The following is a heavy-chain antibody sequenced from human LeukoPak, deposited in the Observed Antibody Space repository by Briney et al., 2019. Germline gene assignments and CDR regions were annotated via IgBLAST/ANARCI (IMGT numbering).Heavy chain of an antibody. CDR1: GFTFSSYG. Sequence: GGSLRLSCAASGFTFSSYGMHWVRQAPGKGLEWVGRIKSKTDGGTTDYAAPVKGRFTISRDDSKNTLYLQMNSLKTEDTAVYYCTTVSPHSGYDYSLTYYFDYWGQGTLVTVSS. CDR3: TTVSPHSGYDYSLTYYFDY. V-gene: IGHV3-15*01. D-gene: IGHD5-12*01. CDR2: IKSKTDGGTT. J-gene: IGHJ4*02.